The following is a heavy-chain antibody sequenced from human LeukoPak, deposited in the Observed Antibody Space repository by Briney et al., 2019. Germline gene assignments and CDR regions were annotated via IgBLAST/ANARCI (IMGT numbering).Heavy chain of an antibody. CDR1: GFTFSSYG. J-gene: IGHJ4*02. D-gene: IGHD6-13*01. CDR3: AKGGSSSSWPY. Sequence: GGSLRLSCAASGFTFSSYGMHWVRQAPGKGLEWVAVIWYDGSNKYYADSVKGRFTISRDNSKNTLYLQMNSLRAEDTAVYYCAKGGSSSSWPYWGQGTLVTVSS. V-gene: IGHV3-33*06. CDR2: IWYDGSNK.